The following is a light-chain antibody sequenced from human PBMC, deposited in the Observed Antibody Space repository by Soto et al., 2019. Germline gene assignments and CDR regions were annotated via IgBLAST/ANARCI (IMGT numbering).Light chain of an antibody. CDR3: QQYYDTPWT. CDR2: WAT. CDR1: QSVLYSSNNRNY. J-gene: IGKJ1*01. V-gene: IGKV4-1*01. Sequence: DIMMTQSPDSLSVSLGERATINCKSSQSVLYSSNNRNYLAWYQQKPRQPPKLLIYWATTRESGVPSRFSGSGSGTDCTPTISSLQAEDMAVYYCQQYYDTPWTFGQGTKVEIK.